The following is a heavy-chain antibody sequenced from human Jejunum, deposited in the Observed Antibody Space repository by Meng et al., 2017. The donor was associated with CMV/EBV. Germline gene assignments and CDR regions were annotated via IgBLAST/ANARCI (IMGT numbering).Heavy chain of an antibody. Sequence: SSYAMSWVHQAPGKGLEWVSAISGSGGSTYYADSVKGRFTISRDNSKNTLYLQMNSLRAEDTAVYYCAKPRPLYGDYAYYYYGMDVWGQGTTVTVSS. V-gene: IGHV3-23*01. CDR2: ISGSGGST. CDR3: AKPRPLYGDYAYYYYGMDV. J-gene: IGHJ6*02. D-gene: IGHD4-17*01. CDR1: SSYA.